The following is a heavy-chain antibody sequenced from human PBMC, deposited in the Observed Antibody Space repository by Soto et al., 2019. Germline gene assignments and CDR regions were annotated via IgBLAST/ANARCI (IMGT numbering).Heavy chain of an antibody. Sequence: QITLKESGPTLVKPTQTLTLTCAFSGFSLSSSGVGVGWVRQPPGKALEWLALIYWGDDRRYSPSLKSRLSIPRDTSTSQVVLTVTDMDPMDTATYYCVVQSGGWLLPFDWWGQGTLVTVSS. D-gene: IGHD2-15*01. CDR1: GFSLSSSGVG. CDR3: VVQSGGWLLPFDW. CDR2: IYWGDDR. J-gene: IGHJ4*02. V-gene: IGHV2-5*02.